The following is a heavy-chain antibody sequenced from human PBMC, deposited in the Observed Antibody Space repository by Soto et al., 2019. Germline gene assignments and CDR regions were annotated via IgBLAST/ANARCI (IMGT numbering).Heavy chain of an antibody. V-gene: IGHV1-69*05. D-gene: IGHD5-18*01. CDR2: IIPIFGTA. Sequence: QVQLVQSGAEVKKPGSSVKVSCKASGGTFSSYAISWVRQAPGQGLEWMGGIIPIFGTANYAQKFQGRVTITPDESTSTAYMELSSLRSEDTAVYYCASSENSDTAMDKYTWFAPWGQGTLVTVSS. CDR3: ASSENSDTAMDKYTWFAP. J-gene: IGHJ5*02. CDR1: GGTFSSYA.